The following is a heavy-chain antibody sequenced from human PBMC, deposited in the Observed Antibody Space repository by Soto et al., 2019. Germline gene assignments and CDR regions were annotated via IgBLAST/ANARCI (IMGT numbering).Heavy chain of an antibody. J-gene: IGHJ5*02. CDR1: GFTFGDYA. Sequence: SLRLSCPACGFTFGDYAMSWVRQSPGKGLEWVGFIRSKAYGGTTEYAASVKGRFTISRDDSKSIAYLQINSLKTEDTAVYYCTSDDWNDGNNWFDPWGQGTLVTVSS. CDR3: TSDDWNDGNNWFDP. D-gene: IGHD1-1*01. V-gene: IGHV3-49*04. CDR2: IRSKAYGGTT.